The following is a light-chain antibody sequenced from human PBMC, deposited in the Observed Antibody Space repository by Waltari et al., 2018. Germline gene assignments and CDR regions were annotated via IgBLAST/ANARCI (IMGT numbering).Light chain of an antibody. CDR3: SIVVI. CDR2: EVY. CDR1: SSVVGVYNF. J-gene: IGLJ2*01. V-gene: IGLV2-8*01. Sequence: QSALTQPPSASGSPGQSVTISCTGTSSVVGVYNFVSWYQHHPGKAPKLLIYEVYKRPSGVPDRFSGSKSGNTASLTVSGLQTEDEADYAGSIVVIFGGGTKLTVL.